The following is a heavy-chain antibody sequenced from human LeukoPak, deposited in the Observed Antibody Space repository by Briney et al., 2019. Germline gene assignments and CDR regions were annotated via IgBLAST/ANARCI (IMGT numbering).Heavy chain of an antibody. J-gene: IGHJ3*01. CDR3: AKYGDRLPGAFNF. V-gene: IGHV3-23*01. CDR1: GFTFSIYA. D-gene: IGHD4-17*01. CDR2: ISGSGDTI. Sequence: GGSLRLSCAVSGFTFSIYAMTWVRQAPGKGLEWVSAISGSGDTIYYADSVKGRFTISRDNSKNTLYLQMNSLRSEDTAVYYCAKYGDRLPGAFNFWGQGTMVTVSS.